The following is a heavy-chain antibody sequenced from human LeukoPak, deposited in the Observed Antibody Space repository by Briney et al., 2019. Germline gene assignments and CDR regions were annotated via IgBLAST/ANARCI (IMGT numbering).Heavy chain of an antibody. CDR3: AKSILMTTVTTYYFDY. D-gene: IGHD4-17*01. V-gene: IGHV3-23*01. CDR1: GFSFSSYA. CDR2: ISGSGGSI. J-gene: IGHJ4*02. Sequence: PGGSLRLSCAASGFSFSSYAMSWVRQAPVKGLEWVSTISGSGGSIYYADSVKGRFTISRDNSKNTLYLQMNSLRAEDTAVYYCAKSILMTTVTTYYFDYWGQGTLVTVSS.